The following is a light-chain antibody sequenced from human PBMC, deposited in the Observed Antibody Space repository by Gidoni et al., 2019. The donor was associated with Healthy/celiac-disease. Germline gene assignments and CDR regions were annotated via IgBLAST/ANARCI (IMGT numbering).Light chain of an antibody. J-gene: IGKJ2*01. CDR1: QSVSSSY. CDR3: QQYGSSRGYT. CDR2: GAS. Sequence: IVFTPSPGTLSLSPGDRATLSCSASQSVSSSYLAWYQQKPGQAPRLLIYGASSRATGIPDRFSGSGSGTDFTLTISRLEPEDFAVYYCQQYGSSRGYTFGQGTKLEIK. V-gene: IGKV3-20*01.